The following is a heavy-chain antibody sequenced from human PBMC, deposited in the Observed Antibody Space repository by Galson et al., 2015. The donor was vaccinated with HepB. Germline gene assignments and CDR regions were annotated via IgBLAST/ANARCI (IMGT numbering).Heavy chain of an antibody. CDR3: ARDLVKFFAAYVLGPFDP. D-gene: IGHD2-8*02. CDR1: GFTFSHYS. J-gene: IGHJ5*02. CDR2: ISSDGVKI. Sequence: SLRLSCATSGFTFSHYSMHWLRQTPGRGPEWLTLISSDGVKISYADSVRGRFTVSRDNSTGTLFLHMSSLRVEDTAVYFCARDLVKFFAAYVLGPFDPWGQGSPVTVSS. V-gene: IGHV3-30*03.